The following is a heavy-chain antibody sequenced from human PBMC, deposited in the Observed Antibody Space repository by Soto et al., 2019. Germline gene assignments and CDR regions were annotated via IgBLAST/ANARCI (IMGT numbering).Heavy chain of an antibody. CDR3: ARLTPPGSSSWYPAWDVDL. D-gene: IGHD6-13*01. CDR1: GGSIISYY. V-gene: IGHV4-59*08. CDR2: IYYSWRT. Sequence: QVQLQESGPGLVTPSETLSLTCTVSGGSIISYYCSWIRQPPGKGLEWIGYIYYSWRTNYNPSLKIRVTISVDASKNQFPLKLSSVPAADTAVYYCARLTPPGSSSWYPAWDVDLWGSCTLVTVSS. J-gene: IGHJ2*01.